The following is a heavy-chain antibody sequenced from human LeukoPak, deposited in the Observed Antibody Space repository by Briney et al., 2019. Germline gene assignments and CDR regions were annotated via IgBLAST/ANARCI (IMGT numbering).Heavy chain of an antibody. CDR2: IKQDGSEK. V-gene: IGHV3-7*01. CDR3: AREWSGYDYYFDY. CDR1: GFTFSSYW. J-gene: IGHJ4*02. Sequence: GGSLRLSCAASGFTFSSYWMSWVRQAPGKGLEWVANIKQDGSEKYYVDSVKGRFTISRDNAKNSLYLQMNSLRAEDTAVYYCAREWSGYDYYFDYWGQGTLVTVSS. D-gene: IGHD5-12*01.